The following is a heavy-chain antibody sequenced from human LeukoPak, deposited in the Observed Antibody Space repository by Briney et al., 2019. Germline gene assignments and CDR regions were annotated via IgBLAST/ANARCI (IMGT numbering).Heavy chain of an antibody. CDR1: GYSISSGYF. D-gene: IGHD2-2*01. V-gene: IGHV4-38-2*01. CDR2: THHSGAT. J-gene: IGHJ4*02. Sequence: SETLSLTCSVSGYSISSGYFWGWIRQPPGKGPEWIATTHHSGATYYNPSLKSRVTISVDTSKNQFSLRLSSVTAADTAVYYCARHLGSTSFYGDGFDYWGQGSLVTVSS. CDR3: ARHLGSTSFYGDGFDY.